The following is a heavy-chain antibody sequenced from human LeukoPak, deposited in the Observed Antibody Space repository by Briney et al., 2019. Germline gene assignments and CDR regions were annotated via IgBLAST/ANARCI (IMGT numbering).Heavy chain of an antibody. D-gene: IGHD5-18*01. V-gene: IGHV4-34*01. CDR3: ASMSVDTAMVVAYYYMDV. CDR2: INHSGST. J-gene: IGHJ6*03. Sequence: PSETLSLTCAVYGGSFSGYYWSWIRQPPGKGLEWIGEINHSGSTNYNPSLKSRVTISVDTSKNQFSLKLSSVTAADTAVYYCASMSVDTAMVVAYYYMDVWGKGTTVTVPS. CDR1: GGSFSGYY.